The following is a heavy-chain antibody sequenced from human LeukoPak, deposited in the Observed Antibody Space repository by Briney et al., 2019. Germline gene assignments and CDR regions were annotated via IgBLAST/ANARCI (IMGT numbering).Heavy chain of an antibody. Sequence: QPGGSLRLSCAASGFTFSSYGMHWVRQAPGKGLEWVAVISYDGSNKYYADSVKGRFTISRDNSKNTLYLQMNSLRAEDTAVYYCARSQAYCSGGSCYSGSGWFDPWGQGTLVTVSS. J-gene: IGHJ5*02. D-gene: IGHD2-15*01. V-gene: IGHV3-30*03. CDR2: ISYDGSNK. CDR3: ARSQAYCSGGSCYSGSGWFDP. CDR1: GFTFSSYG.